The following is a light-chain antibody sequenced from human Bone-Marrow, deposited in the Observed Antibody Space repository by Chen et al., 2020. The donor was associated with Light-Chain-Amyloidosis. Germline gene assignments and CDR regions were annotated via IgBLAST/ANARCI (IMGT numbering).Light chain of an antibody. CDR3: QQYNKWPPIT. J-gene: IGKJ5*01. CDR1: ESVSTN. Sequence: EIVMTQSPATLSVSPGDRATVSCRASESVSTNLAWYQHKPGQAPRLLIYGASTSATGIPARFSGSGSGTEFTLTISRVQSEDFGLYFCQQYNKWPPITFGQGTRLGIK. V-gene: IGKV3-15*01. CDR2: GAS.